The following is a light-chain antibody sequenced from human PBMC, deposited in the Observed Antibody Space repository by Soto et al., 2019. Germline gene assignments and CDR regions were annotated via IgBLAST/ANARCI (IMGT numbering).Light chain of an antibody. V-gene: IGKV3-15*01. J-gene: IGKJ1*01. CDR2: GAS. CDR1: QSVSSN. CDR3: QRYNTWAPWT. Sequence: EIVMTQSPATLSVSPGERATLSCRASQSVSSNLAWYQQKPGQAPRLLIYGASTRATGIPARFSGSGSGTEVTLTISSLQSEDFADYYCQRYNTWAPWTFGQGTKVEIK.